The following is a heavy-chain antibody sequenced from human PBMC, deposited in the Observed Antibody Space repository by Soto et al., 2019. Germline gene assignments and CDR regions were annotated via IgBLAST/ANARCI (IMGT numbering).Heavy chain of an antibody. V-gene: IGHV1-18*01. J-gene: IGHJ4*02. CDR3: ARGRYGDY. CDR1: GYAFTTYG. CDR2: ISAHNGNT. Sequence: QVHLVQSGAEVKKPGASVKVSCKGSGYAFTTYGITWVRQAPGQGLEWMGWISAHNGNTNYAQKLQGRVTVTRDTSTGTAYRELRRLRSADTAVHYCARGRYGDYWGQGALVTVSS. D-gene: IGHD1-1*01.